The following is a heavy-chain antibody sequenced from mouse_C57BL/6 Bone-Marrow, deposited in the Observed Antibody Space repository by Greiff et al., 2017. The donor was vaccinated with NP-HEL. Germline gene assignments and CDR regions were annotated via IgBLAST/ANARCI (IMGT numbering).Heavy chain of an antibody. CDR2: IRNKANGYTT. V-gene: IGHV7-3*01. Sequence: EVKLVESGGGLVQPGGSLSLSCAASGFTFTDYYMSWVRQPPGKALEWLGFIRNKANGYTTEYSASVKGRFTISRDNSQSILYLQMNALRAEDSATYYCARLFITTVDYYAMDYWGQGTSVTVSS. CDR1: GFTFTDYY. D-gene: IGHD1-1*01. CDR3: ARLFITTVDYYAMDY. J-gene: IGHJ4*01.